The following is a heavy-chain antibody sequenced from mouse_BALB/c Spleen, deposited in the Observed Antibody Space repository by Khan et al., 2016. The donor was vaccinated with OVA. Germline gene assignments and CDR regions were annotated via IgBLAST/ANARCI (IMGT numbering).Heavy chain of an antibody. V-gene: IGHV3-2*02. Sequence: EVQLQESGPGLVKPSQSLSLTCTVTGYSITSDYAWNWIRQFPGNTLEWVGYISSTGSTSSNPSLKSRISITRDTSKNQFFLQLRSVTSEDTATYYCARALYYRYGYALDYWGRGTSVTVSS. CDR1: GYSITSDYA. CDR2: ISSTGST. CDR3: ARALYYRYGYALDY. D-gene: IGHD2-2*01. J-gene: IGHJ4*01.